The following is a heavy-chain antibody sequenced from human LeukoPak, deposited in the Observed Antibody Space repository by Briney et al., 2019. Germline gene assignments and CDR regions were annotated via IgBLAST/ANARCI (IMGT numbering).Heavy chain of an antibody. Sequence: GGSLRLSCAASGFTFSSYAMSWVRQAPGKGLEWVSGIGGNYTTYYADSVKGRFTISRDNSKNTLYLQMNSLRAEDTAVYYCAKNMDILTGYLWSLDYWGQGTLVTVSS. CDR3: AKNMDILTGYLWSLDY. CDR2: IGGNYTT. V-gene: IGHV3-23*01. CDR1: GFTFSSYA. D-gene: IGHD3-9*01. J-gene: IGHJ4*02.